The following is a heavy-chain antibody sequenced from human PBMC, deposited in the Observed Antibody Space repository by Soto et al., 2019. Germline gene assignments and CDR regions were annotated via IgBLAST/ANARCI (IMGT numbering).Heavy chain of an antibody. V-gene: IGHV4-38-2*02. J-gene: IGHJ4*02. Sequence: SETLSLTCAVSGYSISSGYYWGWIRQPPGKGLEWIGSIYHSGSTYYNPSLKSRVTISVDTSKNQFSLKLSSVTAADTAVYYCTRDRGTFGVVIGHFDYWGQGTLVTVSS. CDR1: GYSISSGYY. CDR2: IYHSGST. D-gene: IGHD3-3*01. CDR3: TRDRGTFGVVIGHFDY.